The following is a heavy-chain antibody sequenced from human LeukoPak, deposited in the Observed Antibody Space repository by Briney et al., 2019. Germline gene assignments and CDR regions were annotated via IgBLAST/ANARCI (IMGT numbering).Heavy chain of an antibody. J-gene: IGHJ4*02. D-gene: IGHD6-13*01. CDR2: ISWNSGSI. CDR1: GFTFDDYA. V-gene: IGHV3-9*01. CDR3: AKAVSSSWYRDYFDY. Sequence: PGGSLRLSCAASGFTFDDYAMHWVRQAPGKGLEWVSGISWNSGSIGYADSVKGRFTISRDNAKNSLYLQMNSLRAEDTALYYCAKAVSSSWYRDYFDYWGQGTLVTVSS.